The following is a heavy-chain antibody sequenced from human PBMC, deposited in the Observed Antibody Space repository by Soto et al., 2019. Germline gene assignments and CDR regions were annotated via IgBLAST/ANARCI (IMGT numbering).Heavy chain of an antibody. V-gene: IGHV3-21*01. CDR2: ISSSSSYI. J-gene: IGHJ4*02. CDR1: GFTFSSYS. CDR3: ARDGPSGYSYGYNPFDY. D-gene: IGHD5-18*01. Sequence: EVQLVESGGGLVKPGGSLRLSCAASGFTFSSYSMSWVRQAPGKGLEWVSSISSSSSYIYYADSVKGRFTISRDNAKNSLYLQMNSLRAEDTAVYYCARDGPSGYSYGYNPFDYWGQGTLVTVSS.